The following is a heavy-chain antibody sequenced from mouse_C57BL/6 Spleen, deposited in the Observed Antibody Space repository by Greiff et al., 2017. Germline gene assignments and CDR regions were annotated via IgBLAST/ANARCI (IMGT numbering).Heavy chain of an antibody. J-gene: IGHJ2*01. CDR2: IHPNSGRT. D-gene: IGHD2-12*01. Sequence: QVHVKQPGAELVKPGASVKLSCKASGYTFTSYWMHWVKQRPGQGLEWIGMIHPNSGRTNYNEKFKSKATLTVDKSSSTAYMQLSSLTSEDSAVYYCSREMNSPPCYFDDWGQGTTLTVSS. CDR1: GYTFTSYW. CDR3: SREMNSPPCYFDD. V-gene: IGHV1-64*01.